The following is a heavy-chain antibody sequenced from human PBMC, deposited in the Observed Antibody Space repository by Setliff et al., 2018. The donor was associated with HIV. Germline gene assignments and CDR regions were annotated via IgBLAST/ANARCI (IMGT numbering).Heavy chain of an antibody. CDR3: ARHSDFWSEDAFDI. V-gene: IGHV4-4*09. D-gene: IGHD3-3*01. CDR1: GGSISSHY. Sequence: KASETLSLTCTVSGGSISSHYWSWIRQPPGKGLEWIGYISTSGSTKYNPSLKSRVTILVDPSNNQFSLRLSSVTAADTAVYYCARHSDFWSEDAFDIWAQGTVVTVSS. J-gene: IGHJ3*02. CDR2: ISTSGST.